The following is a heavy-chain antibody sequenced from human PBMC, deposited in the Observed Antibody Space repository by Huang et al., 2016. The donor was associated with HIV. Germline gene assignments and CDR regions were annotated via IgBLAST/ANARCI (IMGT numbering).Heavy chain of an antibody. Sequence: QVQLVESGGGVVQPGRSLRLSCADSGFPFGSYAMHWVRQAPGKGLEWVAVISYDGSNKYYADSVKGRFTISRDNSKNTLYLQMNSLRAEDTAVYYCARDAYYDYVWGSYRKYYYYYMDVWGKGTTVTVSS. CDR3: ARDAYYDYVWGSYRKYYYYYMDV. D-gene: IGHD3-16*02. J-gene: IGHJ6*03. CDR1: GFPFGSYA. V-gene: IGHV3-30-3*01. CDR2: ISYDGSNK.